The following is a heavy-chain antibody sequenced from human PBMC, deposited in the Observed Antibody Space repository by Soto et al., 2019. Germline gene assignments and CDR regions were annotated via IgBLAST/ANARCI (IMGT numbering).Heavy chain of an antibody. CDR1: GFTFSSYG. CDR2: ISYDGSNK. CDR3: AKDADLGDSSSSVFDY. Sequence: GGSLRLSCAASGFTFSSYGMHWVRQAPGKGLEWVAVISYDGSNKYYADSVKGRFTISRDNSKNTLYLQMNSLRAEDTAVYYCAKDADLGDSSSSVFDYWGQGTLVTVSS. J-gene: IGHJ4*02. D-gene: IGHD6-6*01. V-gene: IGHV3-30*18.